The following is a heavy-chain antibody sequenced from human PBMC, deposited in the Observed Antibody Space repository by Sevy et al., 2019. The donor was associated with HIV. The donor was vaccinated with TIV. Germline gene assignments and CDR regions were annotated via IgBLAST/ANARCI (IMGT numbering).Heavy chain of an antibody. CDR3: ARQGYSSGLVDY. J-gene: IGHJ4*02. CDR1: GGSISSSSYY. Sequence: SETLSLTCTVSGGSISSSSYYWGWIRQPPGKGLEWIGSIYYSGSTYYNPSLKSRVTISVDTSKNQFSLKLSSVTAADTAVYYCARQGYSSGLVDYWGQRTLVTVSS. CDR2: IYYSGST. V-gene: IGHV4-39*01. D-gene: IGHD6-19*01.